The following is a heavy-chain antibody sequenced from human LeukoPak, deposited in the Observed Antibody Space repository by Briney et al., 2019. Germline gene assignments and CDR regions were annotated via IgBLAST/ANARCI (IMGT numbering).Heavy chain of an antibody. V-gene: IGHV3-66*01. J-gene: IGHJ4*02. CDR2: IYSGGST. CDR1: GFTFNDYS. D-gene: IGHD2-15*01. CDR3: ARGYCSGGSCYPGPFDY. Sequence: GGSLRLSCAASGFTFNDYSMNWVRQAPGKGLEWVSIIYSGGSTYYADSVKGRFTISRDSSKNALYLQMNSLRVEDTAVYYCARGYCSGGSCYPGPFDYWGQGTLVTVSS.